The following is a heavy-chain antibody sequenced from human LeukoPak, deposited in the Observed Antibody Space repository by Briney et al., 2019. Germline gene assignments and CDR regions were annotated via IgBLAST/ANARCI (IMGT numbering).Heavy chain of an antibody. V-gene: IGHV3-74*01. J-gene: IGHJ4*02. CDR1: GFTLSTYW. CDR3: ARDGSGWSRDY. CDR2: INSDGSRT. D-gene: IGHD6-19*01. Sequence: GGSLRLSCSASGFTLSTYWMHWVRQTPGKGLVWVSRINSDGSRTSYADSVKGRFTISRDNAKNSLYLQMNSLRVEDTALYYCARDGSGWSRDYWGQGTLVTVSS.